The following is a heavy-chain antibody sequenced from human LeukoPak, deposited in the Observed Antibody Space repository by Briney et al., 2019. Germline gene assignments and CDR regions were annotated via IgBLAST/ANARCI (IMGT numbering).Heavy chain of an antibody. J-gene: IGHJ4*02. Sequence: ASVKVSCKASGYTFTGYYMHWVRQAPGQGLEWMGWINPNSGGTNYAQKFQGWVTMTRDTSISTAYTELSRLRSDDTAVYYCARAENYYGSGSYYPTLWGQGTLVTVSS. CDR1: GYTFTGYY. D-gene: IGHD3-10*01. V-gene: IGHV1-2*04. CDR2: INPNSGGT. CDR3: ARAENYYGSGSYYPTL.